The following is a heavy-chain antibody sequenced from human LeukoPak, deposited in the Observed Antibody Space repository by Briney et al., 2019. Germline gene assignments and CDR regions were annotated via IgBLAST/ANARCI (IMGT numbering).Heavy chain of an antibody. Sequence: ASVKVSCKASGYTFTSYDINWVRQATGQGLEWMGWINPNSGNTGYAQKFQGGVTMTRNTSISTAYMELSSLRSEDTAVYYCARDPAAGGVFYYYYYGMDVWGQGTTVTVSS. CDR1: GYTFTSYD. CDR2: INPNSGNT. V-gene: IGHV1-8*01. CDR3: ARDPAAGGVFYYYYYGMDV. D-gene: IGHD6-13*01. J-gene: IGHJ6*02.